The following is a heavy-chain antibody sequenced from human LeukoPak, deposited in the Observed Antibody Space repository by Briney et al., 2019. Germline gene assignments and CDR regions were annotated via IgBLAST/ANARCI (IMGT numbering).Heavy chain of an antibody. CDR3: ASSRSGSLFDP. D-gene: IGHD3-3*01. V-gene: IGHV3-73*01. CDR1: GFSFSDSP. CDR2: IRSKDQNSAT. J-gene: IGHJ5*02. Sequence: GGSLRLSCATSGFSFSDSPIHWVRQASGKGLEWVGRIRSKDQNSATAYAESVKGRFTISRDNAKNSLYLQMNSLRAEDTAVYYCASSRSGSLFDPWGQGTLVTVSS.